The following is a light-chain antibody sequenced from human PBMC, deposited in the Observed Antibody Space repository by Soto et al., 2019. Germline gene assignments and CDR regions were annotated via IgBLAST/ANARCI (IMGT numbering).Light chain of an antibody. Sequence: DIVMTQSPGTLSLSPGEGATLSCRASQSVSSNLAWYQQKPGQAPRLLIYGASTRATGIPARFSGSGSGTEFTLTISSLQSEDFAVYYCQQYGSSPWTFGQGTKVDI. V-gene: IGKV3-15*01. CDR1: QSVSSN. CDR2: GAS. CDR3: QQYGSSPWT. J-gene: IGKJ1*01.